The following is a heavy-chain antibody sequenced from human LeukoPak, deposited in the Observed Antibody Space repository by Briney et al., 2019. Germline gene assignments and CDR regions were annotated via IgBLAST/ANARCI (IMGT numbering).Heavy chain of an antibody. Sequence: GGSLRPSCAASGFTFSSYAMSWVRQVPGKGLEWVAAISGSGGSTYYADSVKGRFTVSRDNSKNTLYLQMNSLKAEDTAVYYCAKDSRISGSFSGFDSWGRGTLVTVSS. CDR3: AKDSRISGSFSGFDS. V-gene: IGHV3-23*01. CDR1: GFTFSSYA. D-gene: IGHD1-26*01. CDR2: ISGSGGST. J-gene: IGHJ5*01.